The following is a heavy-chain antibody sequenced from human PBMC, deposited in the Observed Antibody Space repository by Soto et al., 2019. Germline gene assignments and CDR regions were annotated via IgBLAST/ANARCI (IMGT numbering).Heavy chain of an antibody. CDR2: IIPIFGTA. CDR1: GGTFSSYA. J-gene: IGHJ6*02. V-gene: IGHV1-69*13. Sequence: SVKVSCKASGGTFSSYAISWVRQAPGQGLEWMGGIIPIFGTANYAQKFQGRVTITADESTSTAYMELSSLRSEDTAVYYCASGYRRDGYYGMDVWGQGTTVTVAS. D-gene: IGHD3-16*02. CDR3: ASGYRRDGYYGMDV.